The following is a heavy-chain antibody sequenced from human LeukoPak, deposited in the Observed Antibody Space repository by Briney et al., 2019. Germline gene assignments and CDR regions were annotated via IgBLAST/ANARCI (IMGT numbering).Heavy chain of an antibody. Sequence: ASVKVSCKASGYTFTSYGISWVRQAPGQGLEWMGWISGYNGDTKYAQKLQGRVTMTADTSTSTAYMELRSLRSDDTAVYYCARDDYASSGYYPLPPLDVWGQGTTVTVSS. D-gene: IGHD3-22*01. V-gene: IGHV1-18*01. CDR1: GYTFTSYG. CDR2: ISGYNGDT. J-gene: IGHJ6*02. CDR3: ARDDYASSGYYPLPPLDV.